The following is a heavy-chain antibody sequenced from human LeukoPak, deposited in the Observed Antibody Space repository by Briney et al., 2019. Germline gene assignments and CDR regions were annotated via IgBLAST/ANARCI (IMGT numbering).Heavy chain of an antibody. CDR2: INAGNGNT. J-gene: IGHJ4*02. CDR1: GYTFTSYA. CDR3: ARLPSDVDTADY. V-gene: IGHV1-3*03. Sequence: ASVKVSCKAPGYTFTSYAMHWVRQAPGQRLEWMGWINAGNGNTKYSQEFQGRVTITRDTSASTAYMELSSLRSEDMAVYYCARLPSDVDTADYWGQGTLVTVSS. D-gene: IGHD5-18*01.